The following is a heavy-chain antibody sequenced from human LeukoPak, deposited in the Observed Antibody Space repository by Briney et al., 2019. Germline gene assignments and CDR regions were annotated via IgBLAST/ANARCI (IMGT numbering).Heavy chain of an antibody. CDR1: GGLNSSSGNFY. CDR3: ARQGAITARRTHYYAMDV. Sequence: SETLSLTCSVSGGLNSSSGNFYWGWIRQVPGKGLEWIGSVYYTGYSYDNPSLKSRVTVSVDTSKNQFSLKLNSVTAADTAIYYCARQGAITARRTHYYAMDVWGPGTTVTVSS. D-gene: IGHD1-20*01. J-gene: IGHJ6*02. CDR2: VYYTGYS. V-gene: IGHV4-39*01.